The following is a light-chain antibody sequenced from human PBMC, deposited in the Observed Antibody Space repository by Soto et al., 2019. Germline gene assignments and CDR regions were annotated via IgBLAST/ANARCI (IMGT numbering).Light chain of an antibody. CDR1: QSISSW. CDR2: DAS. Sequence: DIQMTQSPSTLSASVGDRVTITCRASQSISSWLAWYQQKPGKAPKLLIYDASSLESGVPSRFSGSGSGTEFNLTISSLQPDDFATYYCQQSYSTPYTFGQGTKLEIK. J-gene: IGKJ2*01. V-gene: IGKV1-5*01. CDR3: QQSYSTPYT.